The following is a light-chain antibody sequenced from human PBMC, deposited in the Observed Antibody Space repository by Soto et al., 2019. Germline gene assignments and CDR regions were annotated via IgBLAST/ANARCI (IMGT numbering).Light chain of an antibody. CDR3: QQSYSTPLT. CDR2: AAS. CDR1: QSISSY. V-gene: IGKV1-39*01. J-gene: IGKJ4*01. Sequence: IQMTQSPSSLSASVVDRVTITCRASQSISSYLNWYQQKPGKAPKLLIYAASSLQSGVPSRFSGSGSGTDFTLTISSLHPEDFATYYCQQSYSTPLTFGGGTKV.